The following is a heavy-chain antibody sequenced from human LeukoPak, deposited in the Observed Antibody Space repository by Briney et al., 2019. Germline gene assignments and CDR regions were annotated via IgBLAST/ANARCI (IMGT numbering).Heavy chain of an antibody. V-gene: IGHV3-23*01. D-gene: IGHD6-19*01. CDR1: GFTFSSYA. CDR3: ATSRGYSSGWYWFDP. CDR2: ISGSGAST. J-gene: IGHJ5*02. Sequence: TGGSLRLSCAASGFTFSSYAMIWVRQAPGKGLEWVSAISGSGASTYYADSVKGRFTISRDNSKNTLYLQMNSLRADDTAVYYCATSRGYSSGWYWFDPWGQGTLVTVSS.